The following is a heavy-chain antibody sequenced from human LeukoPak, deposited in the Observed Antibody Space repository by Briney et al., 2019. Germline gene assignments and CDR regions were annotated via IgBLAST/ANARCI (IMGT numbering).Heavy chain of an antibody. CDR3: ARSTVVTPFDY. Sequence: SETLSHTCTVSGGSIISHYWSWIRQPPGKGLEWIGYIYYSGSTNYNPSLKSRVTISVDTSKNQFSLKLSSVTAADTAVYYCARSTVVTPFDYWGQGTLVTVSS. J-gene: IGHJ4*02. D-gene: IGHD4-23*01. CDR1: GGSIISHY. V-gene: IGHV4-59*11. CDR2: IYYSGST.